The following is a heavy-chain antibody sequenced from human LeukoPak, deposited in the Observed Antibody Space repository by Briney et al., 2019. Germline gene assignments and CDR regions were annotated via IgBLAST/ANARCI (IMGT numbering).Heavy chain of an antibody. J-gene: IGHJ4*02. V-gene: IGHV4-39*07. CDR2: LYYSGKT. CDR3: AKGKVLLWFGTLFDY. CDR1: GGSISSSTYY. D-gene: IGHD3-10*01. Sequence: SETLSLTCIISGGSISSSTYYWGWIRQPPGKGLEWIGTLYYSGKTYYNPSLKSRVTISIDTSKNQFSLKLTSATAADTAVYYCAKGKVLLWFGTLFDYWGQGTLVTVSS.